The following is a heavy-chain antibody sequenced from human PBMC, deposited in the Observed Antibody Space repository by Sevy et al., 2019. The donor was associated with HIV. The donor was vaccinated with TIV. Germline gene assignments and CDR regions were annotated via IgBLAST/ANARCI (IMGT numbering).Heavy chain of an antibody. Sequence: GGSLRLSCAASGFTFSNAWMRWVRQAPGRGLEWVGRIQSRTDGGTTDDAAPVKGRFTISRDDSKNTLYLQMNSLKTEDTVVYYCSTDPIIVLLVTDGMDVWGQGTTVTVSS. J-gene: IGHJ6*02. CDR3: STDPIIVLLVTDGMDV. CDR2: IQSRTDGGTT. V-gene: IGHV3-15*01. D-gene: IGHD2-8*01. CDR1: GFTFSNAW.